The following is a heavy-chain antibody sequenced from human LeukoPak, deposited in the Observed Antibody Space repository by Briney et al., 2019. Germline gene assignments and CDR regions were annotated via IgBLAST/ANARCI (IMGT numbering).Heavy chain of an antibody. CDR3: ATGSPRGYPFDY. J-gene: IGHJ4*02. CDR1: GFTFSSYA. CDR2: ISGSGGST. V-gene: IGHV3-23*01. D-gene: IGHD6-13*01. Sequence: PGGSLRLSCAATGFTFSSYAMGWVRQAPGKGLEWVSAISGSGGSTYYADSVKGRFTISRDNSKNTLYLQMNSLRAEDTAVYYCATGSPRGYPFDYWGQGTLVTVSS.